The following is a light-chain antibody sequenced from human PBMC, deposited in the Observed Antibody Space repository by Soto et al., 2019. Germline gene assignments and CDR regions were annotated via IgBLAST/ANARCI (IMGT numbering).Light chain of an antibody. V-gene: IGKV1-17*03. CDR2: GAS. CDR3: LQHNRYPYT. CDR1: QGISNY. J-gene: IGKJ2*01. Sequence: DIQMTQSPSAMSASVGDRVTITCRASQGISNYLAWFQQKPGKVPKRLIYGASSLQSGVPSRFSGSGSGKEFTLTISSLKPEDFATYYCLQHNRYPYTFGQGTKVDIK.